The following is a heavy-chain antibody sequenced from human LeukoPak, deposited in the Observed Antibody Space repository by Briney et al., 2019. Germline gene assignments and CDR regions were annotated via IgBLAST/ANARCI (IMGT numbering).Heavy chain of an antibody. J-gene: IGHJ3*02. V-gene: IGHV3-7*03. CDR3: AKDYRYDPDAFDI. CDR1: GFTFSSYR. Sequence: PGGSLRLSCAASGFTFSSYRMSWVRQAPGKGLEWVANIKQDGSEKYYVDSVKGRFTISRDNAKNSLYLQMNSLRAEDTALYYCAKDYRYDPDAFDIWGQGTMVTVSS. CDR2: IKQDGSEK. D-gene: IGHD5-18*01.